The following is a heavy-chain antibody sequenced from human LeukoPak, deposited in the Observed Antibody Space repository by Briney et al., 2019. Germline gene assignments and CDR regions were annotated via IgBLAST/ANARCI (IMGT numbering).Heavy chain of an antibody. D-gene: IGHD6-6*01. V-gene: IGHV3-23*01. Sequence: GGSLRLSCAASGFTFSGYAMSWVRQAPGKGLEWVSAISGSGGSTYYADSVKGRFTISRDNSKNTLYLQMNSLRAEDTAVYYCAKSFRSSWSLFDYWGQGTLVTVSS. CDR2: ISGSGGST. CDR1: GFTFSGYA. J-gene: IGHJ4*02. CDR3: AKSFRSSWSLFDY.